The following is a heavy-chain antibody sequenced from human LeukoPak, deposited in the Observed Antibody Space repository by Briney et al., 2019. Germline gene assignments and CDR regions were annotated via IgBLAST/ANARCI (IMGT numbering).Heavy chain of an antibody. Sequence: GGSLRLSCAASGFTFRSYAMSWVRQAPGKGLEWVSAITDSGGSTYYADSVKGRFTISRDNSKNTLYLQMNSLRAEDTAVYYCAKRAYSSSWYETVDYWGQGTLVTVSS. CDR2: ITDSGGST. CDR3: AKRAYSSSWYETVDY. J-gene: IGHJ4*02. CDR1: GFTFRSYA. D-gene: IGHD6-13*01. V-gene: IGHV3-23*01.